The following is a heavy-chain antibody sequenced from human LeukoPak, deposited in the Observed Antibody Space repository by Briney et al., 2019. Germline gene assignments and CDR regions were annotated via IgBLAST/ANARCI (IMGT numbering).Heavy chain of an antibody. J-gene: IGHJ6*04. CDR2: ISGSGTTT. Sequence: GGSLRLSCAASGLTFSNYAMTWVRQAPGMGLEWVSGISGSGTTTYYADSVKGRFTISRDNAKNSLYLQMNSLRAEDTAVYYCAIIPAAMPAYYYYGMDVWGKGTTVTVSS. V-gene: IGHV3-23*01. D-gene: IGHD2-2*01. CDR3: AIIPAAMPAYYYYGMDV. CDR1: GLTFSNYA.